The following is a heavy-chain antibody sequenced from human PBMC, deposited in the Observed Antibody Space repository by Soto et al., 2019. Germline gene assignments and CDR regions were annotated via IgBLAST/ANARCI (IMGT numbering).Heavy chain of an antibody. CDR3: ARYARVPDS. CDR2: ISGSSTDI. J-gene: IGHJ5*01. CDR1: GFTFRDSY. V-gene: IGHV3-11*05. Sequence: QVQLVESGGGLVKPGGSLRLSCAASGFTFRDSYMSWVRQAPGKGLEYLSYISGSSTDIKYADSVTGRFTISRDNAKNSLYLEMNSLRAADTAMYYCARYARVPDSWGQGTLVTVSS.